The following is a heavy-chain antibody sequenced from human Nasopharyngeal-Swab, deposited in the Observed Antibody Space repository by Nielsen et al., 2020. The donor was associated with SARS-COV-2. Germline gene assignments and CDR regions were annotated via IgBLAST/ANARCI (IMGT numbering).Heavy chain of an antibody. CDR2: INPNSGGT. V-gene: IGHV1-2*02. J-gene: IGHJ6*02. CDR3: ARDQMVVVPAAINYYYYGMDV. D-gene: IGHD2-2*01. CDR1: GYTFTGYY. Sequence: ASVKVSCKASGYTFTGYYMHWVRQVPGQGLEWMGWINPNSGGTNYAQKFQGRVTMTRDTSISTAYVELSRLRSDDTAVYYCARDQMVVVPAAINYYYYGMDVWGQGTTVTVSS.